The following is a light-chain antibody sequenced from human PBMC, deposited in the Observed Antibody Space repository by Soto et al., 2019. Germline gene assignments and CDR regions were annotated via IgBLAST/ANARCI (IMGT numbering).Light chain of an antibody. CDR2: DVT. Sequence: LTXPRPVFGCSGQAVTISFTGTSSDVGAYKYVSWYQHYPGEAPKVMIYDVTQRPSGVPDRFSGTKSGNTASLTISGLQAEDEADYYCCSYAGSYTWVFGSGTKVTVL. CDR3: CSYAGSYTWV. J-gene: IGLJ1*01. CDR1: SSDVGAYKY. V-gene: IGLV2-11*01.